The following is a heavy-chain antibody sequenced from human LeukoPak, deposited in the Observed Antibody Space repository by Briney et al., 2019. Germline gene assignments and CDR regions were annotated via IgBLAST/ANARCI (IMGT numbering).Heavy chain of an antibody. Sequence: ASVKVSCKASGYTFTSYGISWVRQAPGQGLEWMGWISAYNGNTNYAQKLQGRVTMTTDTSTSTAYMELRSLRSDDTAVYYCARDRSGPSGYSSSWVDYWGQGTLVTVSS. J-gene: IGHJ4*02. CDR2: ISAYNGNT. V-gene: IGHV1-18*01. CDR3: ARDRSGPSGYSSSWVDY. CDR1: GYTFTSYG. D-gene: IGHD6-13*01.